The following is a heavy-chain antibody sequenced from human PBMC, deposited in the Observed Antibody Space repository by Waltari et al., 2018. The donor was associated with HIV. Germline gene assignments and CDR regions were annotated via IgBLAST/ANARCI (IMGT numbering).Heavy chain of an antibody. V-gene: IGHV4-39*02. CDR1: GGPITSSTYF. CDR3: VRGVDK. Sequence: QLQESGPGVVKPSEPLSLICSLSGGPITSSTYFWGWIRQPPGKGLEWLGSIYSNGKTYYNPSLNGRVTISADMFENHFSLKLESVTAADTAIYYCVRGVDKWGRGTLVAVSS. CDR2: IYSNGKT. D-gene: IGHD3-3*01. J-gene: IGHJ4*02.